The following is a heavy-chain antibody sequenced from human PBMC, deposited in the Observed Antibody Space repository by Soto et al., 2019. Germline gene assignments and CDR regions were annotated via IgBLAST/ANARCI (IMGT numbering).Heavy chain of an antibody. J-gene: IGHJ4*02. CDR2: MNPNSGNT. Sequence: GASVKVSCKASVYTFTSYDINWVRQATGQGLEWMGWMNPNSGNTGYAQEFQGRVTMTRNTSISTAYMELSSLRSEDTAVYYCAAVYSNYVLAPFDYWGQGTLVTVSS. D-gene: IGHD4-4*01. V-gene: IGHV1-8*01. CDR3: AAVYSNYVLAPFDY. CDR1: VYTFTSYD.